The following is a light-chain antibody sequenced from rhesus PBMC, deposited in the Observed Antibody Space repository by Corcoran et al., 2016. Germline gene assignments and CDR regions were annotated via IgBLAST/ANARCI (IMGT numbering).Light chain of an antibody. CDR1: QGISNY. Sequence: DIQMTQSPSSLSASVGDRVTITCRASQGISNYLAWYQQKPGKAPKPLMYDASNLERGVPSRVSGIGSGTAFTLTISSLQPEDFATYYCQQHNRYPWTFGQGTKVEIK. CDR2: DAS. V-gene: IGKV1S14*01. CDR3: QQHNRYPWT. J-gene: IGKJ1*01.